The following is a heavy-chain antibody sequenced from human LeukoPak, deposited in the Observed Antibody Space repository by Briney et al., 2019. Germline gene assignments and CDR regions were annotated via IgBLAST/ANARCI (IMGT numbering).Heavy chain of an antibody. CDR1: GFTFSSYA. J-gene: IGHJ6*02. CDR2: ISSSSSTI. CDR3: ARDQEPESALWFGELPIYGMDV. V-gene: IGHV3-48*02. D-gene: IGHD3-10*01. Sequence: QSGGSLRLPCAASGFTFSSYAMSWVRQAPGKGLEWVSYISSSSSTIYYADSVKGRFTISRDNAKNSLYLQMNSLRDEDTAVYYCARDQEPESALWFGELPIYGMDVWGQGTTVTVSS.